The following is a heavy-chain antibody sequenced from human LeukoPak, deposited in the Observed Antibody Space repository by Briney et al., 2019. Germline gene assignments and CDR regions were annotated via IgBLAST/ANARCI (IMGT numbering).Heavy chain of an antibody. J-gene: IGHJ4*02. V-gene: IGHV4-39*07. CDR3: ARVEQQPPVGSFDY. Sequence: PSETLSLTCTVSGGSISSSSYYWGWIRQPPGKGLEWIGSIYYSGSTYYNPSLKSRVTISVDTSKNQFSLKLSSVTAADTAVYYCARVEQQPPVGSFDYWGQGTLVTVSS. CDR1: GGSISSSSYY. D-gene: IGHD6-13*01. CDR2: IYYSGST.